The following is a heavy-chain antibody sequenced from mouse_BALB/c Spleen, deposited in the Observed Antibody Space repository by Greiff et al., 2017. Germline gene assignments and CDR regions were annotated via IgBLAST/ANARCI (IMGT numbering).Heavy chain of an antibody. D-gene: IGHD2-2*01. J-gene: IGHJ4*01. CDR3: AREGENYGYDGYAMDY. Sequence: EVKLMESGGGLVKPGGSLKLSCAASGFTFSSYAMSWVRQSPEKRLEWVAEISSGGSYTYYPDTVTGRFTISRDNAKNTLYLEMSSLRSEDTAMYYCAREGENYGYDGYAMDYWGQGTSVTVSS. V-gene: IGHV5-9-4*01. CDR1: GFTFSSYA. CDR2: ISSGGSYT.